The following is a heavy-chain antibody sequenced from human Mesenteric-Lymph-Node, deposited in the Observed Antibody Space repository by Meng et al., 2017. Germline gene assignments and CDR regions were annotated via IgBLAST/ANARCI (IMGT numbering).Heavy chain of an antibody. V-gene: IGHV1-3*01. CDR2: INAGNGNT. D-gene: IGHD1-26*01. J-gene: IGHJ4*02. Sequence: QAHLVWSGAEVKKPGASVKVSCQASGYTFTSYAMHWVRQAPGQRLEWMGWINAGNGNTKYSQKFQGRVTITRDTSASTAYMELSSLRSEDTAVYYCARVGGATAPRYYFDYWGQGTLVTVSS. CDR3: ARVGGATAPRYYFDY. CDR1: GYTFTSYA.